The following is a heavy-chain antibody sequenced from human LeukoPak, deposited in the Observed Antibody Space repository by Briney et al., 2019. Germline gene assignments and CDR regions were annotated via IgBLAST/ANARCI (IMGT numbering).Heavy chain of an antibody. Sequence: PGGSLRLSCAASGFTFSNYAINWVRQAPGKGLEWISYISSSSSSTYYADSVKGRFTISRDNAKNSLFLHMNSLTAEDTAMYYCVTSSSYGDAYYYYMDVWGKGTTVTVSS. D-gene: IGHD4-17*01. J-gene: IGHJ6*03. CDR1: GFTFSNYA. V-gene: IGHV3-48*01. CDR3: VTSSSYGDAYYYYMDV. CDR2: ISSSSSST.